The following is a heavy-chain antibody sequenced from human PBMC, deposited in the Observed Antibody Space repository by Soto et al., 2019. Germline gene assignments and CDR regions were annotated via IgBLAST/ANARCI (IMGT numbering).Heavy chain of an antibody. J-gene: IGHJ4*02. CDR2: ISYDGSNK. CDR1: GFTFSSYG. D-gene: IGHD3-22*01. Sequence: QGQLVESGRGVVQPGRSLRLCCAASGFTFSSYGMHWVRQAPGKGLEWVAVISYDGSNKYYADSVKGRFTISRDNSKNTLYLQMNSLRAEDTAVYYCAMGDYYDSSGYYPGWGQGTLVTVSS. V-gene: IGHV3-30*03. CDR3: AMGDYYDSSGYYPG.